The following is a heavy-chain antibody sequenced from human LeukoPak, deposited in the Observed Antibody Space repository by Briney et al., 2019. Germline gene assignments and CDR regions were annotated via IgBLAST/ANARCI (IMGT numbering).Heavy chain of an antibody. D-gene: IGHD4-17*01. CDR2: ISSSSSYI. Sequence: NPGGSLRLSCAASGFTFSSYSMNWVRQAPGKGLEWVSSISSSSSYIYYADSVKGRFTISRDNAKNSLYLQMNSLRAEDTAVYYCAGDRDGDYEYPFDYWGQGTLVTVSS. CDR1: GFTFSSYS. CDR3: AGDRDGDYEYPFDY. J-gene: IGHJ4*02. V-gene: IGHV3-21*01.